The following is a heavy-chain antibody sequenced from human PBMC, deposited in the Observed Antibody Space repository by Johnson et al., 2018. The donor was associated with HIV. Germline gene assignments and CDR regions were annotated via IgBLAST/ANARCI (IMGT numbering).Heavy chain of an antibody. CDR1: GFTFDDYA. D-gene: IGHD7-27*01. Sequence: VQVVESGGVVVQPGGSLRLSCAASGFTFDDYAMHWVRQAPGKGLEWVSGISWNSGSIGYADSVKGRFTISRDNAKNSLYLQMNSLRAEDTAVYYCARQLATGDDAFDIWGQGTMVTVSS. CDR2: ISWNSGSI. J-gene: IGHJ3*02. V-gene: IGHV3-9*01. CDR3: ARQLATGDDAFDI.